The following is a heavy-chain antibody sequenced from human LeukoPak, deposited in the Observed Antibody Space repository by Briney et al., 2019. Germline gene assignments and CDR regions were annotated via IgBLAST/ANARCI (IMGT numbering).Heavy chain of an antibody. CDR1: GGTFSSYA. D-gene: IGHD3-10*01. CDR2: IIPIFGTA. J-gene: IGHJ3*02. V-gene: IGHV1-69*06. Sequence: SVKVSCKASGGTFSSYAISWVRQAPGQGLEWMGGIIPIFGTANYAQKFQGRVTITADKSTSTAYMELSSLRSEDTAVYYCARTLDVRGAYDAFDIWGQGTMVTVSS. CDR3: ARTLDVRGAYDAFDI.